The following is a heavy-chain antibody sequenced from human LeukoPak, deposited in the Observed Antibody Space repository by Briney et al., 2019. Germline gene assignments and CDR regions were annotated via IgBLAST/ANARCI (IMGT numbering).Heavy chain of an antibody. CDR3: SKDHKWELDYDYYGVDV. V-gene: IGHV3-30*18. Sequence: GRSLRLSCVGSGFTFSAYGMHWVRQAPGKGLEWVAVISHDGSNKYYADSVKGRFTISRDNSKNTQYLQMTSLRAEDTAVYSCSKDHKWELDYDYYGVDVWGQGTTVTVSS. CDR2: ISHDGSNK. CDR1: GFTFSAYG. J-gene: IGHJ6*02. D-gene: IGHD1-26*01.